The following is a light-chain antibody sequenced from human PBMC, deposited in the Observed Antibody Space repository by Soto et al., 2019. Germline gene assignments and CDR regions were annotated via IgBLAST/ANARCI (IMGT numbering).Light chain of an antibody. CDR2: WAS. J-gene: IGKJ1*01. CDR3: QQYYDNPRT. Sequence: DIVMTQSPDSLAVSLGERATINCKSSQSVLYSSSNENYLAWYQQKPGQPPKLLIHWASTRESGVPDRFSGSGSETDFTLTISSLQAEDVAVYYCQQYYDNPRTFGQGTKVDIK. V-gene: IGKV4-1*01. CDR1: QSVLYSSSNENY.